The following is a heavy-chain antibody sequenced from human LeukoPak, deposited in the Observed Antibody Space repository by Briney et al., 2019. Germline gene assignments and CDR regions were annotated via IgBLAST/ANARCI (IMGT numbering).Heavy chain of an antibody. CDR3: ARVRSTPHGYMDV. J-gene: IGHJ6*03. Sequence: KPGGSLRLSCAASGFTFSSYGMNWVRQAPGKGLEWVSSISSSSSYRYYADSVKGRFTISRDNAKNSLYLQMNSLRSEDTAVYYCARVRSTPHGYMDVWGKGTTVTVSS. CDR1: GFTFSSYG. D-gene: IGHD3-3*01. V-gene: IGHV3-21*01. CDR2: ISSSSSYR.